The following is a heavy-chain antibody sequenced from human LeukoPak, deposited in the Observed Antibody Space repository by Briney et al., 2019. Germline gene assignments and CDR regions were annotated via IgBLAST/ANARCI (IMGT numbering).Heavy chain of an antibody. D-gene: IGHD2-15*01. CDR2: IYTSGST. V-gene: IGHV4-4*07. J-gene: IGHJ3*02. CDR1: GGSISSYY. Sequence: SETLSLTCTVSGGSISSYYWSWIRQPAGKGLEWIGRIYTSGSTNYNPSLKSRVTISVDTAKNQFSLKLSSVTAADTAVYYCARQGYCSGGSCNGAFDIWGQGTMVTVSS. CDR3: ARQGYCSGGSCNGAFDI.